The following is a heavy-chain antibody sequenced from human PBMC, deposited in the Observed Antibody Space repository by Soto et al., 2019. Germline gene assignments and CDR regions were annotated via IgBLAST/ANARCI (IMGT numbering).Heavy chain of an antibody. CDR2: IKQDGSKK. D-gene: IGHD3-3*01. CDR3: ARDPLAFDFWSGPTADY. Sequence: GGSLRLSCAASGFPFSSYWMTWVRQAPGMGLEWVANIKQDGSKKFYVGSVEGRFTISRDNTKSSFFLQMNSLRVEDTAIYYCARDPLAFDFWSGPTADYWGQGTPATVSS. J-gene: IGHJ4*02. CDR1: GFPFSSYW. V-gene: IGHV3-7*01.